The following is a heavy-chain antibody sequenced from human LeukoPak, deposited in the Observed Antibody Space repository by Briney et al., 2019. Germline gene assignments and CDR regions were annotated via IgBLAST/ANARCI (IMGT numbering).Heavy chain of an antibody. CDR3: ATHGGGMAGPFDY. D-gene: IGHD3-16*01. CDR1: GGSLSSYY. CDR2: IYYSGST. V-gene: IGHV4-59*08. Sequence: PSETLSLTCTVSGGSLSSYYWSLIRQPPGKGLEWSGYIYYSGSTNYNPSLKSRVTISVDTSKNQFSLKLSSVNAAATAVYYCATHGGGMAGPFDYWGQGTLVTVSS. J-gene: IGHJ4*02.